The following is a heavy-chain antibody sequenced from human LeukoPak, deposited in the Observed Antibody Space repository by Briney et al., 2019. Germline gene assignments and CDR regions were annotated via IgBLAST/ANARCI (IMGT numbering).Heavy chain of an antibody. CDR3: VRDGSLGTVKTA. CDR2: ISPDGSAR. V-gene: IGHV3-7*01. CDR1: GFTFSNYW. Sequence: PGGSLRLSCAASGFTFSNYWMAWMRQAPGQGLEWVANISPDGSARYYLYSGEGRFTVRRDNTWSSLSLQMNSLRVEDTARYYCVRDGSLGTVKTAWGQGTMVTVSP. J-gene: IGHJ3*01. D-gene: IGHD3-16*01.